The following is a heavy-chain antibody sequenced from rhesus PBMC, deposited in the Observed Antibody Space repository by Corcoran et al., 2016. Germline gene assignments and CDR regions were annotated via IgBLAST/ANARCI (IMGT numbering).Heavy chain of an antibody. CDR3: AREYSNYGYFDY. Sequence: QVQLQESGPGLVKPSETLSLTCAVSGGSISDDYYWSWIRQPPGKGLEWIWYISGSGGVTNYNPSLKNRVTIAIDTSKTQFYLKMSSVTAADTAVYYCAREYSNYGYFDYWGQVVLVTVSS. CDR1: GGSISDDYY. CDR2: ISGSGGVT. V-gene: IGHV4-106*01. D-gene: IGHD4-23*01. J-gene: IGHJ4*01.